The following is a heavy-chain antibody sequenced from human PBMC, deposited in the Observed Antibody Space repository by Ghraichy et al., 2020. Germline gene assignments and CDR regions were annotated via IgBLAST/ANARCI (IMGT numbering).Heavy chain of an antibody. CDR2: IYSGGST. D-gene: IGHD6-19*01. Sequence: LSLTCEASGFTVSSYYMSWVRQAPGKGLEWVSDIYSGGSTYYADSVKGRFTISRDNSKNTLYLQMNSLRVEDTAVYYCARGSGAPGGWYYFDYWAQGALVTVSS. CDR3: ARGSGAPGGWYYFDY. CDR1: GFTVSSYY. V-gene: IGHV3-66*02. J-gene: IGHJ4*02.